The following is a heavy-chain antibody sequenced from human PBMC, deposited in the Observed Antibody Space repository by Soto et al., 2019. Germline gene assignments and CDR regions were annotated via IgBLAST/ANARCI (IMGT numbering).Heavy chain of an antibody. CDR3: AKGAAYCSSTSCYRVPFDP. V-gene: IGHV3-30*18. CDR2: ISYDGSNK. CDR1: GFTFSSYS. J-gene: IGHJ5*02. D-gene: IGHD2-2*01. Sequence: GGSLRLSCAASGFTFSSYSMNWVRQAPGKGLEWVAVISYDGSNKYYADSVKGRFTISRDNSKNTLYLQMNSLRAEETAVYYCAKGAAYCSSTSCYRVPFDPWGQGTLVTVSS.